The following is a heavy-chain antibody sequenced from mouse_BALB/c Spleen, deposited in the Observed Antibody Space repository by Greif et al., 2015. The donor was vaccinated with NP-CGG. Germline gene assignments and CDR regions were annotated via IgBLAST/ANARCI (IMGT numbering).Heavy chain of an antibody. CDR1: GFNIKDTY. CDR2: IDPANGNT. D-gene: IGHD4-1*01. V-gene: IGHV14-3*02. J-gene: IGHJ1*01. Sequence: EVQLQQSGAELVKPGASVKLSCTASGFNIKDTYMHWVKQRPEQGLEWIGRIDPANGNTKYDPKFQGKATITADTSSNTAYLQLSSLTSEDTAVYYCANWDWYFDVWGAGTTVTVPS. CDR3: ANWDWYFDV.